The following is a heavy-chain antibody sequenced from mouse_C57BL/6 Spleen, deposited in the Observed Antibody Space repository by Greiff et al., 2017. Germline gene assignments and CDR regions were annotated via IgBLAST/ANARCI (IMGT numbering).Heavy chain of an antibody. CDR1: GYTFTSYW. V-gene: IGHV1-50*01. CDR3: ARSKTSYAMDY. Sequence: QVQLQQPGAELVKPGASVKLSCKASGYTFTSYWMQWVKQRPGQGLEWIGEIDPSDSYTNYNQKFKGKATLTVDTSSSTAYMQRSSLTSDDSAVYYCARSKTSYAMDYWGQGTSVTVSS. CDR2: IDPSDSYT. J-gene: IGHJ4*01.